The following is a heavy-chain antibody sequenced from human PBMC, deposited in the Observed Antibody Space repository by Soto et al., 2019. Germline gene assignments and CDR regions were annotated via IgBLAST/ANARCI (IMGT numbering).Heavy chain of an antibody. CDR2: IRFDGSIT. J-gene: IGHJ5*02. CDR3: VRSDWLDP. CDR1: GFTVSCSW. Sequence: PGGSLRLSCTASGFTVSCSWMHWVRQAPGKGLVWVSRIRFDGSITGYADFVKGRFAISRDTAKNTVYLQMNSLTAEDTAVYYCVRSDWLDPWGQGTLVTVSS. V-gene: IGHV3-74*01.